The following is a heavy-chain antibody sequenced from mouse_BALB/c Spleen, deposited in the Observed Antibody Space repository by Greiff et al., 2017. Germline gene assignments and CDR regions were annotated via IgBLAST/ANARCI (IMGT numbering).Heavy chain of an antibody. D-gene: IGHD2-4*01. CDR3: ARHLGDYDDV. CDR1: GFTFSSYG. J-gene: IGHJ1*01. CDR2: ISSGGSYT. Sequence: EVKLVESGGDLVKPGGSLKLSCAASGFTFSSYGMSWVRQTPDKRLEWVATISSGGSYTYYPDSVKGRFTISRDNAKNTLYLQMSSLKSEDTAMYYCARHLGDYDDVWGAGTTVTVSS. V-gene: IGHV5-6*01.